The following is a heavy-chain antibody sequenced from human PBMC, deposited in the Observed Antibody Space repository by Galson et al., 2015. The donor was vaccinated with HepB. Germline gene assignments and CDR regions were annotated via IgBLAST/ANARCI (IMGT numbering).Heavy chain of an antibody. Sequence: SVKVSCKASGYTFTTYGTSWVRQAPGQGLEWMGWISAYNGNTNYAQRFQGRVIMTTDTSTSTAYMDLRSLTSDDTAVYYCARDTVRTGMTGSTTFDYWGQGTLVTVSS. D-gene: IGHD1-7*01. V-gene: IGHV1-18*01. CDR1: GYTFTTYG. CDR2: ISAYNGNT. CDR3: ARDTVRTGMTGSTTFDY. J-gene: IGHJ4*02.